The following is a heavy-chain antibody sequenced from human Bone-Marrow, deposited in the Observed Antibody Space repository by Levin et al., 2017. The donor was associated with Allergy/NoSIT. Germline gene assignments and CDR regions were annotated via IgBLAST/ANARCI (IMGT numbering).Heavy chain of an antibody. CDR1: GESFSGYF. Sequence: SETLSLTCAVYGESFSGYFWTWIRQPPGKGLEWIGEINHSGRTNYNPSLKSRVTISVDTSKTQFSLRLSSVTAAGTAVYYCARAQQYYGSGSFDFWGQGTLVTVSS. V-gene: IGHV4-34*01. CDR2: INHSGRT. CDR3: ARAQQYYGSGSFDF. J-gene: IGHJ4*02. D-gene: IGHD3-10*01.